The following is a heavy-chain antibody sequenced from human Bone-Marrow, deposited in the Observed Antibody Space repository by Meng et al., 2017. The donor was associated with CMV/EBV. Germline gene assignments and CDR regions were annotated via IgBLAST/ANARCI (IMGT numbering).Heavy chain of an antibody. CDR3: ARDSEGQQWPLGHYYYGMDV. CDR1: GFTFSSYA. CDR2: ISGSGGST. J-gene: IGHJ6*02. Sequence: GGSLRLSCAASGFTFSSYAMSWVRQAPGKGLEWVSAISGSGGSTYYADSVKGRFTISRDNSKNTLYLQMNSLRAEDTAVYYCARDSEGQQWPLGHYYYGMDVWGQGTTVTVSS. D-gene: IGHD6-19*01. V-gene: IGHV3-23*01.